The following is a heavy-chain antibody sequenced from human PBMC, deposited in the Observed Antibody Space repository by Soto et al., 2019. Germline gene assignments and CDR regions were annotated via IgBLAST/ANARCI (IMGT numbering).Heavy chain of an antibody. CDR1: GFTFSSYW. V-gene: IGHV3-7*04. CDR3: ARGEVLWFGEFPFDY. J-gene: IGHJ4*02. CDR2: IKQDGSEK. Sequence: PGGSLRLSCAASGFTFSSYWMSWVRQAPGKGLEWVANIKQDGSEKYYVDSVKGRFTISRDNAKNSLYLQMNSLRAEDTAVYYCARGEVLWFGEFPFDYWGQGTLVTVSS. D-gene: IGHD3-10*01.